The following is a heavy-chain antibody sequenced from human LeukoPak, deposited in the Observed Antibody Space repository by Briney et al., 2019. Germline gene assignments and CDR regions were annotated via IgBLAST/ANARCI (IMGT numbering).Heavy chain of an antibody. J-gene: IGHJ4*02. Sequence: GRSPRLSCAASGFTFSSYGMHWVRQAPGKGLEWVAVIWYDGSNKYYADSVKGRFTISRDNSKNTLYLQMNSLRAEDTAVYYCARASSGYYLDYWGQGTLVTVSS. V-gene: IGHV3-33*01. CDR1: GFTFSSYG. D-gene: IGHD3-22*01. CDR2: IWYDGSNK. CDR3: ARASSGYYLDY.